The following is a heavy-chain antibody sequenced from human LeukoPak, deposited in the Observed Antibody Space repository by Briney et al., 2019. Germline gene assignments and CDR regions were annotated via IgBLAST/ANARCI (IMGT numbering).Heavy chain of an antibody. CDR1: GFTFSNAW. V-gene: IGHV3-53*01. J-gene: IGHJ4*02. D-gene: IGHD3-22*01. CDR3: ARRAGDYSHPYDY. Sequence: PGGSLRLSCAASGFTFSNAWMSWVRQAPGKGLEWVSFIYSGGNTYYADSVKGRFTISRDNSENTVHLQMNSLRAEDTAMYYCARRAGDYSHPYDYWGQGTLVTVSS. CDR2: IYSGGNT.